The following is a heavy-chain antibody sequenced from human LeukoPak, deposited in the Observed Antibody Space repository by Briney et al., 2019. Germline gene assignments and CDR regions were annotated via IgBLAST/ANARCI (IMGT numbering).Heavy chain of an antibody. J-gene: IGHJ6*02. CDR1: GFTFSSYG. CDR2: IWYDGSNK. V-gene: IGHV3-33*01. CDR3: ARDLENCSGGSCYYYYYGMDD. D-gene: IGHD2-15*01. Sequence: GRSLRLSCAASGFTFSSYGMHWVRQAPGKGLEWVAVIWYDGSNKYYADSVKGRFTISRDNSKNTLYLQMNSLRAEDTAVYYCARDLENCSGGSCYYYYYGMDDWGQGTTVTVSS.